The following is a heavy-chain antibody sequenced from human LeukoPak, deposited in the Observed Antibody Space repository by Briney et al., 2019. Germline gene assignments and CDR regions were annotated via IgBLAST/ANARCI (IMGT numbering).Heavy chain of an antibody. CDR1: GGSISSSSYY. D-gene: IGHD3-3*01. Sequence: SETLSLTCTVSGGSISSSSYYWGWIRQPPGKGLEWIGYIYYSGSTNYNPSLKSRVTISVDTSKNQFSLKLSSVTAADTAVYYCARVGHKYYDFWSGSGWFDPWGQGTLVTASS. CDR3: ARVGHKYYDFWSGSGWFDP. CDR2: IYYSGST. J-gene: IGHJ5*02. V-gene: IGHV4-61*05.